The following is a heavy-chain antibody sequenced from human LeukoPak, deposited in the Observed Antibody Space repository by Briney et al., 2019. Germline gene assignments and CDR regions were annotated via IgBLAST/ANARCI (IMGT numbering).Heavy chain of an antibody. CDR3: AREGLRFLEWLSTPTDY. J-gene: IGHJ4*02. Sequence: GASVQVSCMGCCCTFISYGLSGVRQAPGEGRVGMGWISAYNGNTNYAQKLQGRVTMTTDTSTSTAYMELRSLRSDDTAVYYCAREGLRFLEWLSTPTDYWGQGALVTVSS. D-gene: IGHD3-3*01. V-gene: IGHV1-18*01. CDR2: ISAYNGNT. CDR1: CCTFISYG.